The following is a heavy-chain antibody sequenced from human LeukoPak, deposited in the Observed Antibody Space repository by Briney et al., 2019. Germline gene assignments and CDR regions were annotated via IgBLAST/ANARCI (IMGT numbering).Heavy chain of an antibody. J-gene: IGHJ4*02. CDR3: ARAPTQAAYYSASSGSYPPLDY. V-gene: IGHV1-69*13. CDR1: GYTFTSYA. Sequence: GASVKVSCKASGYTFTSYASSWVRQARGQGREWMGGRIPIFGTATYAQKFQGRVTITADESTSTASMELSSLSSEATAVYYCARAPTQAAYYSASSGSYPPLDYWGQGTLVTVSS. D-gene: IGHD3-22*01. CDR2: RIPIFGTA.